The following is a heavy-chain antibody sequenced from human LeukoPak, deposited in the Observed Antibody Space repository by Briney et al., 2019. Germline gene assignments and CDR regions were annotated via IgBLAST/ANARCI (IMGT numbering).Heavy chain of an antibody. CDR2: IYYSGST. Sequence: PSETLSLTCTVSGGSISSYYWSWIRQPPGKGLEWIGYIYYSGSTNYNPSLKSRVTIPVDTSKNQFSLKLSSVTAADTAVYYCARLAGEDIVVVPAAMMGRYYYYGMDVWGQGTTVTVSS. CDR1: GGSISSYY. CDR3: ARLAGEDIVVVPAAMMGRYYYYGMDV. V-gene: IGHV4-59*08. D-gene: IGHD2-2*01. J-gene: IGHJ6*02.